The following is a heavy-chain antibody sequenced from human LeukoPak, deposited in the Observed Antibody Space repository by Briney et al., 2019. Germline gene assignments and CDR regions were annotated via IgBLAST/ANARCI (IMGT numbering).Heavy chain of an antibody. CDR1: GFTFSNYA. V-gene: IGHV3-23*01. CDR2: ISGTGGST. CDR3: AKDSGYCSGYTCPPVY. Sequence: GGSLRLSCAASGFTFSNYAMNWVRQVPGKGLEWVSVISGTGGSTHYADSVKGRFTMSRDNSKNTVYLQMNSLRAEDTALYYCAKDSGYCSGYTCPPVYWGQGTLVTVSS. D-gene: IGHD2-15*01. J-gene: IGHJ4*02.